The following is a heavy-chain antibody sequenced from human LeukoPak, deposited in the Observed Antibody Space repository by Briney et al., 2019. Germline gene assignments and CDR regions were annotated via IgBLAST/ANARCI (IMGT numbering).Heavy chain of an antibody. CDR2: IYASGST. V-gene: IGHV4-4*07. CDR1: GGSISDYY. D-gene: IGHD1-26*01. Sequence: SETLSLTCTVSGGSISDYYWNWIRLPARKRLEGIGRIYASGSTNYNPSLRSRVPISVDKSKNQFSLKLTSATAADTAVYYCARSYLGGTYYDWFDPWGQGTLVTVSS. CDR3: ARSYLGGTYYDWFDP. J-gene: IGHJ5*02.